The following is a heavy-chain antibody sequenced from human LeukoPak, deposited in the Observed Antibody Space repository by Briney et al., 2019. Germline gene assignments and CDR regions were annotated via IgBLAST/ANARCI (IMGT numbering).Heavy chain of an antibody. Sequence: PGGSLRLSCAASGFTFSSYGMHWVRQAPGKGLEWVAVISYDGGNKYYADSVKGRFTISRDNSKNTLYLQMNSLRAEDTAVYYCAKDRTPLYSSTGFDYWGQGTLVTVSS. CDR3: AKDRTPLYSSTGFDY. D-gene: IGHD6-19*01. J-gene: IGHJ4*02. CDR1: GFTFSSYG. CDR2: ISYDGGNK. V-gene: IGHV3-30*18.